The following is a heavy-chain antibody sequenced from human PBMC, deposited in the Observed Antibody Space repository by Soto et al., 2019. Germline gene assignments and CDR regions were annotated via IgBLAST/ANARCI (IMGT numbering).Heavy chain of an antibody. J-gene: IGHJ4*02. CDR2: IYTSGST. D-gene: IGHD1-26*01. Sequence: QVQLQESGPGLVKPSETLSLTCTVSGGSISSYYWSWIRQPAGKGLEWIGRIYTSGSTNYNPALKSRVTMSVDTSKNQLSLKLSSVTAADTAVYYWAREGVGATTEEELWGQGTLVTVSS. CDR1: GGSISSYY. CDR3: AREGVGATTEEEL. V-gene: IGHV4-4*07.